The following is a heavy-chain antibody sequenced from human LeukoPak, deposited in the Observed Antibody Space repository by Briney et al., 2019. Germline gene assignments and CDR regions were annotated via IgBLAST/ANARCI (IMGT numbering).Heavy chain of an antibody. V-gene: IGHV1-2*02. CDR1: AYTFTGYY. J-gene: IGHJ3*02. CDR3: ARDLGGTDDAFDI. CDR2: INPNSGGT. Sequence: ASVKVSCKASAYTFTGYYMHWVRQAPGQGLEWMGWINPNSGGTNYAQKFQGRVTMTRDTSISTAYMELSRLRSDDTAVYYCARDLGGTDDAFDIWGQGTMVTVSS. D-gene: IGHD1-26*01.